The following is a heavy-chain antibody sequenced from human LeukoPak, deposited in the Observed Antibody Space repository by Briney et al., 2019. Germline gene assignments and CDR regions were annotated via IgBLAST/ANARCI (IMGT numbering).Heavy chain of an antibody. Sequence: PSETLSLTCTVSGGSISSYYWSWLRQPPGKGLEWIGEINHSGSTNYNPSLKSRVTISVDTSKNQFSLKLSSVTAADTAVYYCARPRDGYRRVYGAFDIWGQGTMVTVSS. J-gene: IGHJ3*02. V-gene: IGHV4-34*01. D-gene: IGHD5-24*01. CDR3: ARPRDGYRRVYGAFDI. CDR2: INHSGST. CDR1: GGSISSYY.